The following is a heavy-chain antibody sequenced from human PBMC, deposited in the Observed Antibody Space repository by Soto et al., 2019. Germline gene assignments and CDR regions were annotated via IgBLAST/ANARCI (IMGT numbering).Heavy chain of an antibody. CDR2: IYYSGST. CDR1: GGSISSSSYY. Sequence: QLQLQESCPGLVKPSETLSLTCTVSGGSISSSSYYWGWIRQPPGKGLEWIGSIYYSGSTYYNPSLKSRVTISVDTSKNQFSLKLSSVTAADTAVYYCASHITMVRGVINWFDPWGQGTLVTVSS. V-gene: IGHV4-39*01. D-gene: IGHD3-10*01. CDR3: ASHITMVRGVINWFDP. J-gene: IGHJ5*02.